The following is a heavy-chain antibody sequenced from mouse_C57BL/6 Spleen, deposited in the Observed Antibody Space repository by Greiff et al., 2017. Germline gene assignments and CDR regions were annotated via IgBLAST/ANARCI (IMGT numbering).Heavy chain of an antibody. J-gene: IGHJ1*03. CDR2: IDPSDSYT. Sequence: QVQLQQPGAELVMPGASVKLSCKASGYTFTSYWMHWVKQRPGQGLEWIGEIDPSDSYTNYNQKFKGKSTLTVDKSSSTAYMQLSSLTSEDSAVYYCARRQLRPPYWYFDVWGTGTTVTVSS. V-gene: IGHV1-69*01. CDR3: ARRQLRPPYWYFDV. D-gene: IGHD3-2*02. CDR1: GYTFTSYW.